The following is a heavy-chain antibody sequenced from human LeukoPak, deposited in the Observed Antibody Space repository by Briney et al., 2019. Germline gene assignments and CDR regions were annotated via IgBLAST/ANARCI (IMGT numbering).Heavy chain of an antibody. CDR1: GGSISSYY. V-gene: IGHV4-4*07. Sequence: SETLSLTCTVSGGSISSYYWSWIRQPAGKGLEWIGRTYTSGSTNYNPSLKSRVTMSVDTSKNQFSLKLSSVTAADTAVYYCARRARAAAGTNYYFDYWGQGTLVTVSS. CDR2: TYTSGST. D-gene: IGHD6-13*01. CDR3: ARRARAAAGTNYYFDY. J-gene: IGHJ4*02.